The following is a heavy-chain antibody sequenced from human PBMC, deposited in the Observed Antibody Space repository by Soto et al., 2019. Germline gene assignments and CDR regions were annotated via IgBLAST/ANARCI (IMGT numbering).Heavy chain of an antibody. J-gene: IGHJ4*02. D-gene: IGHD4-17*01. CDR1: GFSLSAHGVG. V-gene: IGHV2-5*02. CDR2: IYWDDDK. CDR3: AHSDYGDYFDY. Sequence: QITLKESGPTLVKPTQTLTLTCTLSGFSLSAHGVGVGWIRQPPVKALEWLALIYWDDDKRYSPSLKSRLTITKDTPKHHLVLTLTNMVPVDTATYFCAHSDYGDYFDYWGQGTLVTVPS.